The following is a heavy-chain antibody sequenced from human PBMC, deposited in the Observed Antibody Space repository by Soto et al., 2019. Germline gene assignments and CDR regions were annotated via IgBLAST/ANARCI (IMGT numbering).Heavy chain of an antibody. D-gene: IGHD3-16*01. CDR3: VRSPKIGVRGAF. V-gene: IGHV3-48*03. CDR2: ISGSGSTI. CDR1: GFRLSGYE. Sequence: GGSLRLSCAASGFRLSGYEMNWVRQAPGRGLEWVAYISGSGSTIYYADSVKGRFTISRDDGNNLLSLQMNSLRGEDTAVYYCVRSPKIGVRGAFWGRGTQVTVSS. J-gene: IGHJ1*01.